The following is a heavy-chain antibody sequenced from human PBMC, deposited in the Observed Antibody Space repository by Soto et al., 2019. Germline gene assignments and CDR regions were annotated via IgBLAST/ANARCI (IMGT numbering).Heavy chain of an antibody. CDR2: ISGSGGST. J-gene: IGHJ4*02. Sequence: GGSQRLSSTASGFTFRSYGMSWVRQAPGKGLEWVSAISGSGGSTYYADSVKGRFTISRDNSKNTLYLQMNSLRAEDTAVYYCAKDALAYYYDSSGYYKGAGSEVYFDYWGQGTLVTVSS. CDR1: GFTFRSYG. CDR3: AKDALAYYYDSSGYYKGAGSEVYFDY. D-gene: IGHD3-22*01. V-gene: IGHV3-23*01.